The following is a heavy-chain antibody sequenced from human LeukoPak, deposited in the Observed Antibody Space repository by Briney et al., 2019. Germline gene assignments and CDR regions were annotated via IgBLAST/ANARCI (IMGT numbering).Heavy chain of an antibody. D-gene: IGHD3-22*01. CDR3: TTSMIVVVSSVPNY. CDR2: IKSKTDGGTT. V-gene: IGHV3-15*01. Sequence: PGGSLRLSCAASGFTFNYAWMSWVRQAPGKGLEWVGRIKSKTDGGTTDYAAPVKGRFTISRDDSKNTLYLQMNSLKTEDTAVYYCTTSMIVVVSSVPNYWGQGTLVTVSS. J-gene: IGHJ4*02. CDR1: GFTFNYAW.